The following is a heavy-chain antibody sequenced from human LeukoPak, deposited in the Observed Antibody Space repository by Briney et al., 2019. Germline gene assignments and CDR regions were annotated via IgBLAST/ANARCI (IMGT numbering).Heavy chain of an antibody. V-gene: IGHV1-69*05. D-gene: IGHD2-15*01. Sequence: ASVKVSCKASGYSSSDYYIHWVRQAPGQGLEWMGGIIPIFGTANYAQKFQGRVTITTDESTSTAYMELSSLRSEDTAVYYCARSLPYCSGGSCYPGDFDYWGQGTLVTVSS. CDR2: IIPIFGTA. CDR1: GYSSSDYY. CDR3: ARSLPYCSGGSCYPGDFDY. J-gene: IGHJ4*02.